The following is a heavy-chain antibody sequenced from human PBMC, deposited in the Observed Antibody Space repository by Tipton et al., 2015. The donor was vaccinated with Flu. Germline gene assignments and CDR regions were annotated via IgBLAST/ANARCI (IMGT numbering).Heavy chain of an antibody. CDR3: ARRHYSNYVSQPKNWFDS. J-gene: IGHJ5*01. CDR2: IHRAGTT. CDR1: GYSIRSGYY. V-gene: IGHV4-38-2*02. Sequence: TLSLTCSVSGYSIRSGYYWGWIRQPPGKGLEWIGNIHRAGTTYYNPSLKSRVTMSVDTSKNHFSLQVTSVTASDTAIYYCARRHYSNYVSQPKNWFDSWGQGILVTVSS. D-gene: IGHD4-11*01.